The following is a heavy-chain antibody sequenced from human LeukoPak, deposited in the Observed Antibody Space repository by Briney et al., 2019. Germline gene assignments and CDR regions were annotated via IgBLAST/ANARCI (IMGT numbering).Heavy chain of an antibody. CDR3: ASLLTPYPGSGGGGMDV. Sequence: PGGSLRLSCAASGFTFSTHWMYWVRQAPGKELVWVSRMSGDGSSTSYAVSVKGRFTISRDNAKNTLYLQMTSLRVEDTAVYSCASLLTPYPGSGGGGMDVWGQGTTVTVSS. CDR2: MSGDGSST. V-gene: IGHV3-74*01. J-gene: IGHJ6*02. CDR1: GFTFSTHW. D-gene: IGHD3-10*01.